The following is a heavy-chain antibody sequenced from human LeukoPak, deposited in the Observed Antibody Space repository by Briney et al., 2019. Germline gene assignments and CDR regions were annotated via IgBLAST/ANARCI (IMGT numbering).Heavy chain of an antibody. Sequence: ASVKVSCKASGYTFTSYYMHWVRQAPGQGLEWMGIINPSGGSTSYAQKFQGRVTITADESASTTYMELSSLRSEDPALYYCARDSSDIRSLIAHWGQGTLVTVSS. CDR1: GYTFTSYY. D-gene: IGHD2-15*01. V-gene: IGHV1-46*01. CDR2: INPSGGST. CDR3: ARDSSDIRSLIAH. J-gene: IGHJ1*01.